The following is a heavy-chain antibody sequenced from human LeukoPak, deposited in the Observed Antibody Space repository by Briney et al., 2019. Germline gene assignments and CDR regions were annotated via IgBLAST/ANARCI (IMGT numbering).Heavy chain of an antibody. V-gene: IGHV3-11*04. CDR2: ISLTGTSM. CDR1: GFTFCDSY. Sequence: GGSLRLSCAASGFTFCDSYMTWIRQAPGKGLEGVSYISLTGTSMSYGDSVRGRFTISRDNVKNSLYLQMNSLRAEDTAIYYCGRGHWGLDYWGQGTRVTVSS. CDR3: GRGHWGLDY. D-gene: IGHD7-27*01. J-gene: IGHJ4*02.